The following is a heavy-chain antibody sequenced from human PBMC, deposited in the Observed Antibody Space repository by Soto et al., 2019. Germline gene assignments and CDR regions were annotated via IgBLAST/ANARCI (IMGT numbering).Heavy chain of an antibody. CDR1: GFTFSDYY. Sequence: GGSLTLSCAASGFTFSDYYMSWIRQAPGKGLEWVSYISGSRSYTHYADSVEGRFTLSRDNAKNSLYLQMNNLRAEDTAVYYCARRHSSGWYFDFWGQGTLVTVSS. D-gene: IGHD6-19*01. CDR2: ISGSRSYT. CDR3: ARRHSSGWYFDF. J-gene: IGHJ4*02. V-gene: IGHV3-11*06.